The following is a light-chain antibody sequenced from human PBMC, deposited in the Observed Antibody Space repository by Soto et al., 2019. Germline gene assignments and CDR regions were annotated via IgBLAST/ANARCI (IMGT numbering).Light chain of an antibody. J-gene: IGKJ2*01. Sequence: DIQLTQSPSSLSASVGDRVTISCRASQSITNYLNWYQQKPGKAPKLLIYATFSLQSGVPSRFSGSGSETDFTLTISSLQPEDFATYYCQQSYSTHLYTFGQGTRLEIK. CDR3: QQSYSTHLYT. V-gene: IGKV1-39*01. CDR1: QSITNY. CDR2: ATF.